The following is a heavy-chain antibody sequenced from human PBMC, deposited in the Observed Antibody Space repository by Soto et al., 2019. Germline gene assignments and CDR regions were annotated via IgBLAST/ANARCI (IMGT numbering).Heavy chain of an antibody. CDR3: AGRFQSYYYDSSGQSQEYYYYGMDV. V-gene: IGHV5-51*01. CDR1: GYSFTSYW. D-gene: IGHD3-22*01. J-gene: IGHJ6*02. CDR2: IYPGDSDT. Sequence: GESLKISCKGSGYSFTSYWIGWVRQMPGKGLEWMGIIYPGDSDTRYSPSFQGQVTISADESISTAYLQWSSLKASDTAMYYCAGRFQSYYYDSSGQSQEYYYYGMDVWGQGTTVTVSS.